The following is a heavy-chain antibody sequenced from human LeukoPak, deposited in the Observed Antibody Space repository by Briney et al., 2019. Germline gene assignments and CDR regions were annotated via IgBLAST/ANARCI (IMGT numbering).Heavy chain of an antibody. CDR2: IYYSGST. D-gene: IGHD3-22*01. V-gene: IGHV4-38-2*02. CDR3: ARGDYYDSSGYYLSLYYFDY. J-gene: IGHJ4*02. Sequence: PSETLSLTCTVSGYSISSGYYWGWIRQPPGKGLEWIGSIYYSGSTYYNPSLKSRVTISVDTSKNQFSLKLSSVTAADTAVYYCARGDYYDSSGYYLSLYYFDYWGQGTLVTVSS. CDR1: GYSISSGYY.